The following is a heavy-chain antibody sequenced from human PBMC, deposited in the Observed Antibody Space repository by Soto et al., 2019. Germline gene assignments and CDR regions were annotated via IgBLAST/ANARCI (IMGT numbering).Heavy chain of an antibody. CDR2: IIPILGIA. V-gene: IGHV1-69*02. Sequence: QVQLVQSGAEVKKPGSSVKVSCKASGGTFSSYTISWVRQAPGQGLEWMARIIPILGIANDAQKFQGRVTITADKSTNTAHLELSSRRSEDTAVYYCARFRGSYGMDVWGQGTTVTVSS. D-gene: IGHD5-12*01. CDR3: ARFRGSYGMDV. CDR1: GGTFSSYT. J-gene: IGHJ6*02.